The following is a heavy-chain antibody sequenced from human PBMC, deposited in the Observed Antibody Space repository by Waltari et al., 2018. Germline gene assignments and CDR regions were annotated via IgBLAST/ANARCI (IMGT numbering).Heavy chain of an antibody. J-gene: IGHJ4*02. CDR2: IWYDGSNT. D-gene: IGHD3-10*01. V-gene: IGHV3-30*02. CDR3: ARDLRTYYSGSGSPTTFDY. Sequence: QVQLVESGGGVVQPGGSLRLSCAASGFSFSTYGMQWVRQAPGTGLEWVAFIWYDGSNTFHADSVKGRFTISRDNSMNTLYLQMNSLRAEDTAVYYCARDLRTYYSGSGSPTTFDYWGQGTLVTVSS. CDR1: GFSFSTYG.